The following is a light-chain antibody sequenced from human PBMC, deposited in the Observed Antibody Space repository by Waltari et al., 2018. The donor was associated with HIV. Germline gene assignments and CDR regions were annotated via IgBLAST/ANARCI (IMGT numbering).Light chain of an antibody. CDR2: GAS. CDR1: QSVSAHF. Sequence: VLTQSPGTLSLSPGDRAILSCRAIQSVSAHFLGWYQQRPGQAPRLLVHGASRRATATPARFSCVAAGTDFTLIISRLQPEDFAVYDCQQCATSPWTFGQGTTV. V-gene: IGKV3-20*01. J-gene: IGKJ1*01. CDR3: QQCATSPWT.